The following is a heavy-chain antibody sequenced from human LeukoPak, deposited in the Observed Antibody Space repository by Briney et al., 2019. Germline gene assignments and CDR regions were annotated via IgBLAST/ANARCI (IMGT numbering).Heavy chain of an antibody. CDR3: ARSDWFDP. Sequence: PGGSLRLSCTASGFTFSGYWMHWVRQAPGKGLVWVSRIKGDGTTTSYADSVKGRFTISRDNAKNTLYLQMNSLRVEDTAAYYCARSDWFDPWGQGTLVTVSS. CDR1: GFTFSGYW. V-gene: IGHV3-74*01. J-gene: IGHJ5*02. CDR2: IKGDGTTT.